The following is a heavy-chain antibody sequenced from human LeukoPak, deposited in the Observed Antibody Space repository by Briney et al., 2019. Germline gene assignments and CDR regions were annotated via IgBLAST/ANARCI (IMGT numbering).Heavy chain of an antibody. Sequence: KPSETLSLTCTVSGGSISSSSYYWGWIRQPPGKGLEWIGRIYTSGSTNYNPSLKSRVTMSVDTSKNQFSLKLSSVTAADTAVYYCARVYQGSRDEGERYYDFWSGYYTRYYYYYYMDVWGKGTTVTVSS. CDR3: ARVYQGSRDEGERYYDFWSGYYTRYYYYYYMDV. J-gene: IGHJ6*03. CDR1: GGSISSSSYY. V-gene: IGHV4-39*07. D-gene: IGHD3-3*01. CDR2: IYTSGST.